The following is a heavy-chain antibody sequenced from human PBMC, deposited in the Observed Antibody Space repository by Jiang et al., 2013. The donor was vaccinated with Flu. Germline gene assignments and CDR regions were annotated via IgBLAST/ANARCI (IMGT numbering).Heavy chain of an antibody. CDR1: GGTFSSYA. Sequence: SGGTFSSYAISWVRQAPGQGLEWMGGIIPIFGTANYAQKFQGRVTITADESTSTAYMELSSLRSEDTAVYYCARGGYQLLPVDYWGQGTLVTVSS. V-gene: IGHV1-69*01. CDR2: IIPIFGTA. D-gene: IGHD2-2*01. J-gene: IGHJ4*02. CDR3: ARGGYQLLPVDY.